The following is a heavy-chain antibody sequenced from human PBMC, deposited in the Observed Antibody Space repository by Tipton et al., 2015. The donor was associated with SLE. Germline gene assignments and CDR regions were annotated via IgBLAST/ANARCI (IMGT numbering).Heavy chain of an antibody. D-gene: IGHD4-11*01. V-gene: IGHV3-23*01. CDR2: LSNIGGST. Sequence: SLRLSCATSGFTFASYGMGWVRQAPGKGLEWVSSLSNIGGSTYYADSVKGRFTISRDNSKNTLYLQMNSPRAEDTAVYYCARVWMYSNYDFDSWGQGTLVTVSS. CDR1: GFTFASYG. CDR3: ARVWMYSNYDFDS. J-gene: IGHJ4*02.